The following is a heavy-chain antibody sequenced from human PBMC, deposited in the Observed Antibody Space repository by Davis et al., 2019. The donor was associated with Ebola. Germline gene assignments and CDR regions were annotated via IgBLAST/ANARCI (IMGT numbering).Heavy chain of an antibody. Sequence: SETLSLTCAVSGGSISSSNWWSLVRPPPGKRLEWTGEIYHSGTTNYTPSLKSRVTISVDKSKNQFSLKLSSVTAADTAVYYCARDRSGYDYYYGMDVWGQGTTVTVSS. CDR1: GGSISSSNW. D-gene: IGHD5-12*01. CDR2: IYHSGTT. V-gene: IGHV4-4*02. CDR3: ARDRSGYDYYYGMDV. J-gene: IGHJ6*02.